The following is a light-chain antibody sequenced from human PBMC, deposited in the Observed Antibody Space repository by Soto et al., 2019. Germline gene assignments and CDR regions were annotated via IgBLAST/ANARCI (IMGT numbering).Light chain of an antibody. CDR3: QQYGSSPGT. V-gene: IGKV3-20*01. CDR1: QSVSSSY. CDR2: AAS. J-gene: IGKJ1*01. Sequence: IVLTQSPGTLSLSPGERATLSCRASQSVSSSYLARYQQKPGQAPRLLIYAASSRATGIPDRFSGSGSGTDFTLTISRLEPEDFAVYYCQQYGSSPGTFGQGTKVEIK.